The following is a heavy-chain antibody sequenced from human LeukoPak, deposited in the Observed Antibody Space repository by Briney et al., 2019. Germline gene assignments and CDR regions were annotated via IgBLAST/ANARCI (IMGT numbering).Heavy chain of an antibody. Sequence: PGGSLRLSCAASGFTFSSYTMNWVRQAPGKGLEWVSVLDTGGATHYADSVKGRFTISRDNTWNTLFLQMNSLRDEDTAVYYCAREFRDAFDVWGQGTRVTVSS. CDR3: AREFRDAFDV. V-gene: IGHV3-53*01. D-gene: IGHD3-10*01. J-gene: IGHJ3*01. CDR2: LDTGGAT. CDR1: GFTFSSYT.